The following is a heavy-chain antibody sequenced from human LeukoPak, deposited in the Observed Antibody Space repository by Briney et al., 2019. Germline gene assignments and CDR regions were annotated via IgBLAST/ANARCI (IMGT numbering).Heavy chain of an antibody. J-gene: IGHJ4*02. CDR1: GFNFRDYD. D-gene: IGHD4-11*01. CDR3: ARSINYSNYLLDS. CDR2: ISASGVTT. Sequence: GGSLRLSCEASGFNFRDYDMTWVGQSPDNGLALVSSISASGVTTNYADSVRGRFTISRDNSNKVTYLRMNSLRAEDTAVFYCARSINYSNYLLDSWGQGTRVTVSS. V-gene: IGHV3-23*01.